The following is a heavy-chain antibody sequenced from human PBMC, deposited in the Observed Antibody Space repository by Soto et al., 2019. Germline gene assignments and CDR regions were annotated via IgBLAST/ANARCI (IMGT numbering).Heavy chain of an antibody. CDR3: ARDRSLRGGVFGMDV. CDR2: IYYSGST. Sequence: SETLSLTCTVSGGSISSYYWSWIRQPPGKGLEWIGYIYYSGSTNYNPSLKSRVTISMDTSKNQFSLKLSSVTAADTAVYYCARDRSLRGGVFGMDVWGQGTTVTVSS. D-gene: IGHD5-12*01. J-gene: IGHJ6*02. V-gene: IGHV4-59*01. CDR1: GGSISSYY.